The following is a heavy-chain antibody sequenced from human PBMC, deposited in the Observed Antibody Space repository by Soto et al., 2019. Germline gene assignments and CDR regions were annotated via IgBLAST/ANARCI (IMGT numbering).Heavy chain of an antibody. CDR3: ARDWAGRYYDSTGLLY. CDR1: GFTFSSYG. V-gene: IGHV3-33*01. Sequence: QVQLVESGGGVVQPGRSLRPSCAASGFTFSSYGMHWVRQAPGKGLEWVAVIWYDGSNKYYADSVKGRFTISRDNSKNTLYLQMNSLRAEDTAVYYCARDWAGRYYDSTGLLYWGQGTLVTVSS. D-gene: IGHD3-22*01. J-gene: IGHJ4*02. CDR2: IWYDGSNK.